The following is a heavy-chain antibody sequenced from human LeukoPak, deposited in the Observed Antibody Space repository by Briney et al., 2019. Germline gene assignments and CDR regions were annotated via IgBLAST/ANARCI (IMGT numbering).Heavy chain of an antibody. CDR3: AKDWHICTGRNCFDP. Sequence: ALVRVSCQASGYTFSNYGISWVGQAPGQGLAWVGWVTSYNGDSNYVQRFQGRVTMSTDTYTRAPYMELRSLRFDDPAIYYCAKDWHICTGRNCFDPGRQGSLVTVYS. CDR1: GYTFSNYG. V-gene: IGHV1-18*01. D-gene: IGHD2-8*02. J-gene: IGHJ5*02. CDR2: VTSYNGDS.